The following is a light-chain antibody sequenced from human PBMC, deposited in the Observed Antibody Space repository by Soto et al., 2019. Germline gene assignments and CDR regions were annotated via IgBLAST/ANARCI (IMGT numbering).Light chain of an antibody. V-gene: IGLV4-69*01. J-gene: IGLJ2*01. CDR3: QTWDTGIRV. CDR2: LNSDGSH. CDR1: SGHSSYA. Sequence: QPVLTQSPSASASLGASVKLTCTLSSGHSSYAIAWHQQQPEKGPRYLMKLNSDGSHTKGDGIPDRFSGSNSGAERYLTISSLQSEDEADYYCQTWDTGIRVFGGGTKVTVL.